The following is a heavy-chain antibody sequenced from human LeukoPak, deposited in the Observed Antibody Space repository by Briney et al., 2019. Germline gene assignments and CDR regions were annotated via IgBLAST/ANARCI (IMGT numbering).Heavy chain of an antibody. CDR1: GGSISSSSYY. Sequence: SETLSLTCTVSGGSISSSSYYWGWIRQPPGKGLEWIGSFYYSGSTDYNQSLKSRVTISVDTSKTQFSLKLSSVTAADTAVYYCARGGVLKSVDYWGQGTLVAVSS. J-gene: IGHJ4*02. CDR2: FYYSGST. V-gene: IGHV4-39*07. CDR3: ARGGVLKSVDY. D-gene: IGHD3-16*01.